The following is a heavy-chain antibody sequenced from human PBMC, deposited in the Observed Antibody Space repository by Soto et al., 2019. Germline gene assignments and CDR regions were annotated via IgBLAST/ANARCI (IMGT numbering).Heavy chain of an antibody. CDR2: ISAYNGNT. V-gene: IGHV1-18*04. CDR3: ARLLWFGESDNDFDY. CDR1: GYTLNTYY. J-gene: IGHJ4*02. D-gene: IGHD3-10*01. Sequence: ASVKVSCKPSGYTLNTYYLHWVRQAPGQGLEWMGWISAYNGNTNYAQKLQGRVTMTTDTSTSTAYMELRSLRSDDTAVYYCARLLWFGESDNDFDYWGQGTLVTVSS.